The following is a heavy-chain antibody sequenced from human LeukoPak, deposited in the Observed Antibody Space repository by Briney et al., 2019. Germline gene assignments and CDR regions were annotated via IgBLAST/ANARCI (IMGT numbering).Heavy chain of an antibody. V-gene: IGHV1-8*01. D-gene: IGHD6-6*01. CDR3: ARGFPGYSSSEDWFDP. J-gene: IGHJ5*02. Sequence: ASVMVSCKASGYTFTSYDINWVRQATGQGLEWMGWMNPNSGNTGYARKFQGRVTMTRNTSISTAYMELSSLRSEDTAVYYCARGFPGYSSSEDWFDPWGQGTLVTVSS. CDR1: GYTFTSYD. CDR2: MNPNSGNT.